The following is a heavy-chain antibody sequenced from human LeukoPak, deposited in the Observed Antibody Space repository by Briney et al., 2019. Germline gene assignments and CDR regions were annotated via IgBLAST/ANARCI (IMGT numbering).Heavy chain of an antibody. J-gene: IGHJ4*02. D-gene: IGHD5-18*01. V-gene: IGHV1-3*01. Sequence: ASVKVSCKASGYTFISYARYWVRQAPGQRLEWMGWINAGNGDTKYSQKFQGRVTITRDTSASTAYMELGSLRSEDTAVYYCARDAAMALLDYWGQGTLVTVSS. CDR1: GYTFISYA. CDR3: ARDAAMALLDY. CDR2: INAGNGDT.